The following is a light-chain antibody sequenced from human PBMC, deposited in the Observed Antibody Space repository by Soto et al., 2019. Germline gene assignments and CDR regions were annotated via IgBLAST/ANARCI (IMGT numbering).Light chain of an antibody. Sequence: DIQMTQSPASMSASVGDRVTISCQASQDISRYLNWYQHKPGRAPQLLINDVSTLETGVPSRFSGTGSGTEFTLTINGLQPEDLATYYCQQYDVPPSTFGGGTTVAI. CDR1: QDISRY. J-gene: IGKJ4*01. CDR2: DVS. V-gene: IGKV1-33*01. CDR3: QQYDVPPST.